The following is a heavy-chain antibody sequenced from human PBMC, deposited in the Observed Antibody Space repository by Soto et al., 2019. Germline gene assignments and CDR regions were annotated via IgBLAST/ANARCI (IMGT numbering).Heavy chain of an antibody. CDR2: INNDRSST. D-gene: IGHD6-19*01. J-gene: IGHJ4*02. CDR3: ARDIVAGSGWYTYDY. CDR1: GFTFSSYW. Sequence: GSLRLSCAASGFTFSSYWMNWVRHAPGKGLVWVSHINNDRSSTYYADSVKGRFTISRDNAKNTLYLQMDSLRAEDTVVYYCARDIVAGSGWYTYDYWGQGTLVTV. V-gene: IGHV3-74*01.